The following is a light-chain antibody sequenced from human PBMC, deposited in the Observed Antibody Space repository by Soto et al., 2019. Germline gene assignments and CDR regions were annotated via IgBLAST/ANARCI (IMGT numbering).Light chain of an antibody. J-gene: IGLJ1*01. Sequence: SVLTQLRAVSGYPGESVTISCTGTSSDVRTYNYVSWYQQQPDKAPKLVIYDVTERPSGVPDRFSGSKSDNTASLTISGLQAEDEADYYCCSHAGTFTFVFGTGTKVTVL. CDR1: SSDVRTYNY. CDR3: CSHAGTFTFV. V-gene: IGLV2-11*01. CDR2: DVT.